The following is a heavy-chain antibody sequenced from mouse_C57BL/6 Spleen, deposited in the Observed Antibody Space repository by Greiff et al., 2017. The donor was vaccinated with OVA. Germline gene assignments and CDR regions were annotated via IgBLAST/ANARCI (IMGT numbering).Heavy chain of an antibody. Sequence: EVQLVESGGDLVKPGGSLKLSCAASGFTFSSYGMSWVRQTPDKRLEWVATISSGGSYTYYPDSVKGRFTISRDNAKNTLYLQMSSLKSEDTAMYYCARDYYGKDYAMDYWGQGTSVTVSS. CDR2: ISSGGSYT. CDR1: GFTFSSYG. D-gene: IGHD1-1*01. CDR3: ARDYYGKDYAMDY. J-gene: IGHJ4*01. V-gene: IGHV5-6*01.